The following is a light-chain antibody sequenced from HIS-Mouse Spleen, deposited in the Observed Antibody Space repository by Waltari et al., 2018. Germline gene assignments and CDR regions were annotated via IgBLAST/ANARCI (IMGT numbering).Light chain of an antibody. Sequence: SYELTQPPSVSVSPGQTARFTCSGDALPKKYAYWYQQKSGQAPVLVIYKDSKRPSWIPERFSGSSSGTMATLTISGAQVEDEADYYCYSTDSSGNHKEVFGGGTKLTVL. CDR1: ALPKKY. J-gene: IGLJ2*01. CDR2: KDS. V-gene: IGLV3-10*01. CDR3: YSTDSSGNHKEV.